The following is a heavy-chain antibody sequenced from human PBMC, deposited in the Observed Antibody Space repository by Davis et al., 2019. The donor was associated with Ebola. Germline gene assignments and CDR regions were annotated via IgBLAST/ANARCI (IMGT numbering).Heavy chain of an antibody. CDR3: ARPTVAARAFED. V-gene: IGHV4-39*01. D-gene: IGHD6-6*01. CDR1: GGSFSSRAYY. J-gene: IGHJ4*02. Sequence: PSETLSLTCTASGGSFSSRAYYWGWIRQPPGKGLEWIGSIFYSGDTYYTPSLKSRVTFSIDTSKNQFSLRLSSVTAADTAVYYCARPTVAARAFEDWGQGTLVTVSS. CDR2: IFYSGDT.